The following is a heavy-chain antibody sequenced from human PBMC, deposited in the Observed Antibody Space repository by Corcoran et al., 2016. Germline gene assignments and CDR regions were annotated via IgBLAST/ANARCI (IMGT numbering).Heavy chain of an antibody. Sequence: QVQLVESGGGVVQPGRSLRLSCAASGFTFSSYGMHWVRQAPGKGLEWVAVISYDGSNKNYADSVKGRFTISRDNSKNTLYLQMNSLRAEDTAVYYCAKDYGYDFWSGSYYFDYWGQGTLVTVSS. V-gene: IGHV3-30*18. CDR3: AKDYGYDFWSGSYYFDY. J-gene: IGHJ4*02. CDR1: GFTFSSYG. D-gene: IGHD3-3*01. CDR2: ISYDGSNK.